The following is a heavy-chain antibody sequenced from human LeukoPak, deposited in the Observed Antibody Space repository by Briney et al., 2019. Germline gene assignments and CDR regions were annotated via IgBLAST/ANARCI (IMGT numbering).Heavy chain of an antibody. CDR2: IIPIFGTA. J-gene: IGHJ3*02. V-gene: IGHV1-69*13. D-gene: IGHD6-19*01. CDR3: ARELSGWYAFDI. Sequence: SVKVSCKASGGTFSSYAISWVRQAPGQGLEWMGGIIPIFGTANYAQKFQGRVTITADESTSTAYMELSSLRSEDTAVYYCARELSGWYAFDIWGQGTMVTVSP. CDR1: GGTFSSYA.